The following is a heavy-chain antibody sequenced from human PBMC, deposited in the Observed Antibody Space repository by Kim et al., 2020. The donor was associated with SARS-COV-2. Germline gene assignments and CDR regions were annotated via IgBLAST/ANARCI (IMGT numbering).Heavy chain of an antibody. CDR1: GYTFTSYG. Sequence: ASVKVSCKASGYTFTSYGISWVRQAPGQGLEWMGWISAYNGNTNYAQKLQGRVTMTTDTSTSTAYMELRSLRYDDMAVYYCARNEVASGSYYHFDYWGQGTLVTVSS. CDR3: ARNEVASGSYYHFDY. V-gene: IGHV1-18*03. CDR2: ISAYNGNT. J-gene: IGHJ4*02. D-gene: IGHD1-26*01.